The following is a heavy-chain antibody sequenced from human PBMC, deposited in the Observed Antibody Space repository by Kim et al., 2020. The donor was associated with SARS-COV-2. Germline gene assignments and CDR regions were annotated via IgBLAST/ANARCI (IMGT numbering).Heavy chain of an antibody. D-gene: IGHD6-19*01. CDR3: ARGLHPGYSSGWYDWGYYYGMDV. V-gene: IGHV3-30-3*01. J-gene: IGHJ6*02. Sequence: GGSLRLSCAASGFTFSSYATHWVRQAPGKGLEWVAVISYDGSNKYYADSVKGRFTISRDNSKNTLYLQMNSLRAEDTAVYYCARGLHPGYSSGWYDWGYYYGMDVWGQGTTVTVSS. CDR1: GFTFSSYA. CDR2: ISYDGSNK.